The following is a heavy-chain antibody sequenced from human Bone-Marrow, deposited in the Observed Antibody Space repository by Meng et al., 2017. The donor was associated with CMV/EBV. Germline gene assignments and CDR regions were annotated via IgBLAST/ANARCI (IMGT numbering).Heavy chain of an antibody. J-gene: IGHJ4*02. CDR3: ARSGDTAMLGDY. V-gene: IGHV4-31*03. D-gene: IGHD5-18*01. Sequence: SETLSLTCTVSGGSISSGGYYWSWIRQHPGKGLEWIGYICYSGSTYYNPSLKSRVTISVDTSKNQFSLKLSSVTAADTAVYYCARSGDTAMLGDYWGQGTLVTVSS. CDR1: GGSISSGGYY. CDR2: ICYSGST.